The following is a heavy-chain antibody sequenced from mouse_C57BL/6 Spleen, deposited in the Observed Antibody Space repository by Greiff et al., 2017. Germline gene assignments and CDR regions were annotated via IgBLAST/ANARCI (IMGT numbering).Heavy chain of an antibody. D-gene: IGHD1-1*01. CDR1: GFTFSSYG. CDR3: ARHEVYYGSSFDY. CDR2: ISSGGSYT. V-gene: IGHV5-6*01. J-gene: IGHJ2*01. Sequence: EVKLVESGGDLVKPGGSLKLSCAASGFTFSSYGLSWVRQTPDKRLEWVATISSGGSYTYYPDRVKGRFTISRDNAKNTLYLQMSSLKSEDTAMYYCARHEVYYGSSFDYWGQGTTLSVSS.